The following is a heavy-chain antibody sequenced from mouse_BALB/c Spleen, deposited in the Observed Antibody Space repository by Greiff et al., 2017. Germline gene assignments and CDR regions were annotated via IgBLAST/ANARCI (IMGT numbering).Heavy chain of an antibody. CDR2: IDPETGGT. V-gene: IGHV1-15*01. D-gene: IGHD1-1*01. Sequence: QVQLQQSGAELVRPGASVTLSCKASGYTFTDYEMHWVKQKPVHGLEWIGAIDPETGGTAYNQKFKGKATLTADKSSSTAYMELRSLTSEDSAVYYCTRGDYGSSYYAMDYWGQGTSVTVSS. CDR1: GYTFTDYE. J-gene: IGHJ4*01. CDR3: TRGDYGSSYYAMDY.